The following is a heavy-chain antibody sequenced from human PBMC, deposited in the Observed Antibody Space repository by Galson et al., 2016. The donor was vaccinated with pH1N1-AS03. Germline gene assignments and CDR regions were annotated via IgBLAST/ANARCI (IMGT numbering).Heavy chain of an antibody. CDR2: IFWDGET. CDR3: ARSTHVNEGLDF. V-gene: IGHV2-5*02. J-gene: IGHJ4*02. CDR1: GFSLSTGGVH. Sequence: PALVKPTQTLTLTCTFSGFSLSTGGVHVAWIRQPPGEALEWLALIFWDGETRYRPSLRSRLTITKDTSKNQVVLTMTNMDPVDTATYYCARSTHVNEGLDFWGQGTLVTVSP. D-gene: IGHD2-8*01.